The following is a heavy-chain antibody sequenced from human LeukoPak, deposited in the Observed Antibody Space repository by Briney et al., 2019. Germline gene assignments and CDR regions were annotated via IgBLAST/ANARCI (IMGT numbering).Heavy chain of an antibody. Sequence: PSETLSLTCTVSGYSISSGYYWGWIRQPPGKGLEWIGSIYHSGSTYYNPSLKSRVTISVDTSKNQFSLKLSSVTAADTAVYYCARQAAADDRLFDYWGQGTLVTVSS. CDR1: GYSISSGYY. V-gene: IGHV4-38-2*02. CDR3: ARQAAADDRLFDY. CDR2: IYHSGST. J-gene: IGHJ4*02. D-gene: IGHD6-13*01.